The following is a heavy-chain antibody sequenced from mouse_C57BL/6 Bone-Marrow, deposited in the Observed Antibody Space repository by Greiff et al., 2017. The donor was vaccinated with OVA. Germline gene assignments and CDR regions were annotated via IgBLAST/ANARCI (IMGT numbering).Heavy chain of an antibody. CDR1: GYTFTSYW. D-gene: IGHD1-1*01. Sequence: QVHVKQPGAELVRPGTSVKLSCKASGYTFTSYWMHWVKQRPGQGLEWIGVIDPSDSYTNYNQKFKGKATLTVDTSSSTAYMQLSSLTSEDSAVYYCARGRAITTVVATDYAMDYWGQGTSVTVSS. V-gene: IGHV1-59*01. CDR2: IDPSDSYT. J-gene: IGHJ4*01. CDR3: ARGRAITTVVATDYAMDY.